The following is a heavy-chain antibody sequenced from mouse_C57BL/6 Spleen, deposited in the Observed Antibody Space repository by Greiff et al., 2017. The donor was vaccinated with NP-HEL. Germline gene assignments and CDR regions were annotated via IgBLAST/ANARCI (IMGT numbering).Heavy chain of an antibody. J-gene: IGHJ3*01. CDR2: INPGSGGT. CDR1: GYAFTNYL. CDR3: ARGNYGAY. D-gene: IGHD2-1*01. Sequence: QVQLKESGAELVRPGTSVKVSCKASGYAFTNYLIEWVKQRPGQGLEWIGVINPGSGGTNYNEKFKGKATLTADKSSSTAYMQLSSLTSEDYAVYFCARGNYGAYWGQGTLVTVSA. V-gene: IGHV1-54*01.